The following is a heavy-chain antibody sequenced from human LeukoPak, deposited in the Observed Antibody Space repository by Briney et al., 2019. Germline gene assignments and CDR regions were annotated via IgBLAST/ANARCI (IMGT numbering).Heavy chain of an antibody. D-gene: IGHD2-15*01. CDR1: GFTFSNYV. CDR3: VKDGRRSPPC. Sequence: GGSLRLSCAASGFTFSNYVMSWVRQAPGKGPEWVSGINGGGGSAFYAESVTGRFTISRDNSKNTLFLQVNTLRAEDTAVYYCVKDGRRSPPCWGQGTLVTVSS. J-gene: IGHJ4*02. CDR2: INGGGGSA. V-gene: IGHV3-23*01.